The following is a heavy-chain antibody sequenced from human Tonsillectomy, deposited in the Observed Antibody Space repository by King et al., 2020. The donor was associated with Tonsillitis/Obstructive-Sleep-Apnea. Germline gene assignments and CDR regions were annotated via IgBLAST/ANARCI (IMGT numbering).Heavy chain of an antibody. CDR1: GYTFSSYA. V-gene: IGHV1-18*01. Sequence: QLVQSGAEVKKPGASVIVSCKASGYTFSSYAISWVRQAPGQGLEWMGWISAFSDNTNFPQKFRGRVTLTTDTSTSTDYMELRSLRSDDTAVYYCARETLRSSGFYGGFDYWGQGTLVTVSS. CDR2: ISAFSDNT. J-gene: IGHJ4*02. D-gene: IGHD2/OR15-2a*01. CDR3: ARETLRSSGFYGGFDY.